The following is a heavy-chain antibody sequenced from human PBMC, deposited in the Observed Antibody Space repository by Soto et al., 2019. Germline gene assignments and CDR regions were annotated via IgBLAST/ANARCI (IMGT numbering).Heavy chain of an antibody. CDR3: ARVPDR. CDR1: GGSISSGGYS. Sequence: QLQLQESGSGLVKPSQTLSLTCAVSGGSISSGGYSWSWIRQPPGKGLEWIGYSYHSGSTYYNPSPXRXLTISVDRSKHQFSLKLSSVTAADTAVYYCARVPDRWGQGTLVTVSS. CDR2: SYHSGST. V-gene: IGHV4-30-2*01. D-gene: IGHD2-2*01. J-gene: IGHJ5*02.